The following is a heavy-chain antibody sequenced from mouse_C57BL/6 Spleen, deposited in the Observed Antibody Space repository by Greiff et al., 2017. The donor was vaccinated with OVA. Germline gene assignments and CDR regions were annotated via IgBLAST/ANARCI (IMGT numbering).Heavy chain of an antibody. CDR3: ARRYYCSSFWWYFDV. Sequence: QVQLQQPGAELVRPGSSVKLSCKASGYTFTSYWMDWVKQRPGQGLEWIGNIYPSDSETHYNQKFKDKATLTVAKSSSPPSLQLRSLTSEDSAVSSFARRYYCSSFWWYFDVWGTGTTVTVSS. CDR1: GYTFTSYW. CDR2: IYPSDSET. J-gene: IGHJ1*03. V-gene: IGHV1-61*01. D-gene: IGHD1-1*01.